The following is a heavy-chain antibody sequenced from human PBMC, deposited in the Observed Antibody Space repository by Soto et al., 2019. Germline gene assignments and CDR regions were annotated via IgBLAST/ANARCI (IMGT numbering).Heavy chain of an antibody. V-gene: IGHV1-2*04. D-gene: IGHD2-2*02. CDR2: INPSSGGT. J-gene: IGHJ4*02. CDR1: GYTFTGYY. CDR3: ARGTHIVVVPAAIPFDY. Sequence: ASVKVSCKXSGYTFTGYYMHWVRQAPGQGLEWMGWINPSSGGTNYAQKFQGWVTMTRDTSISTAYMELSRLRSDDTAVYYCARGTHIVVVPAAIPFDYWGQGTLVTVSS.